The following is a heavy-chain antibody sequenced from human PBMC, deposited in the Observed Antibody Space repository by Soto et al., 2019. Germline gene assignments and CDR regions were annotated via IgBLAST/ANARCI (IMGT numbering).Heavy chain of an antibody. V-gene: IGHV1-18*04. D-gene: IGHD3-22*01. J-gene: IGHJ6*02. Sequence: QVQLVQSGAEVKKPGASVKVSCKASGYTFTSYGISWVRQAPGQGLEWMGWISAYNGNTNYAQKLQGRVTMTPDTSTSTAYMELRSLRSDDTAVYYCARDGWLPRNHYYYYGMDVWGQGTTVTVSS. CDR1: GYTFTSYG. CDR2: ISAYNGNT. CDR3: ARDGWLPRNHYYYYGMDV.